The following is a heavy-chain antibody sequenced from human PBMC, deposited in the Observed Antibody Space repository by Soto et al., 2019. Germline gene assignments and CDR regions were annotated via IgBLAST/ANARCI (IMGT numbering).Heavy chain of an antibody. J-gene: IGHJ4*02. Sequence: GAEVKKPGESLKISCKGSGNSFSNYWIGWVRQMPEKGLEWMGIIYPGDSDTRYSPSFQGQVTISADKSVSTAYLQWSSLMASDAAMYYCASLATISARRGIGDWGQGTLVTVSS. V-gene: IGHV5-51*01. CDR3: ASLATISARRGIGD. CDR2: IYPGDSDT. D-gene: IGHD6-6*01. CDR1: GNSFSNYW.